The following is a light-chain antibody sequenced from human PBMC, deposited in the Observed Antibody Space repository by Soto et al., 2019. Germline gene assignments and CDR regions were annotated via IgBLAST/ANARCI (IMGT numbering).Light chain of an antibody. V-gene: IGKV1-9*01. Sequence: IHLTQSPSSLSASVGDRVTITCRARQDITNFLAWYQQKPGKAPKLLIYVASTLQSGVPSRFSGSGSGTDFTLTISSLQPEDFATYFCQQLEIYPSTFGGGTKVDIK. J-gene: IGKJ4*01. CDR1: QDITNF. CDR2: VAS. CDR3: QQLEIYPST.